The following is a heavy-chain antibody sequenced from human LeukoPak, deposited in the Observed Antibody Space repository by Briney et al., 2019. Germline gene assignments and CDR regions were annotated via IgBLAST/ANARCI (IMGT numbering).Heavy chain of an antibody. CDR2: ISYDGSNK. CDR3: ARGSSSFPYWYFDL. V-gene: IGHV3-30*03. J-gene: IGHJ2*01. Sequence: GGSLRLSCAASGFTFSSYGMHWVRQAPGKGLEWVAVISYDGSNKYYADSVKGRFTISRDNSKNTLYLQMNSLRAEDTAVYYCARGSSSFPYWYFDLWGRGTLVTVSS. D-gene: IGHD6-6*01. CDR1: GFTFSSYG.